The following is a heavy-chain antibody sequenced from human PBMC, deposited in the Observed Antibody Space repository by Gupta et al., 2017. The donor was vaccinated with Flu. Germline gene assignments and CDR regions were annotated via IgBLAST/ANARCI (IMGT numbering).Heavy chain of an antibody. V-gene: IGHV3-21*01. CDR3: ARERGTSGPYANPPDY. CDR1: GFIFSRTN. Sequence: EVQLVESGGGLGKPGESLRLSCVASGFIFSRTNMDWVRQAPGKGLDWVSSSSSSSSHINHSDSVKGRFTISRDNAKNLLYLQMNSLRAEYTAVYYCARERGTSGPYANPPDYWSQGTLVTVSS. CDR2: SSSSSSHI. J-gene: IGHJ4*02. D-gene: IGHD2-15*01.